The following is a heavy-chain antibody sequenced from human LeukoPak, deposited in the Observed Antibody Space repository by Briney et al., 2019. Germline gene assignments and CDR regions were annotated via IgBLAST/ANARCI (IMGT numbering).Heavy chain of an antibody. J-gene: IGHJ6*04. CDR1: GFLFSVYW. Sequence: PGRSLRLSCTASGFLFSVYWISWVRQAPGKGLEWVANIKEDGSVQDYVDSVKGRFTISRDNAKNSVYLQMNSLRVDDTAVYYCVGQLLRAVWGKGTTVTVSS. CDR2: IKEDGSVQ. D-gene: IGHD2-2*01. CDR3: VGQLLRAV. V-gene: IGHV3-7*01.